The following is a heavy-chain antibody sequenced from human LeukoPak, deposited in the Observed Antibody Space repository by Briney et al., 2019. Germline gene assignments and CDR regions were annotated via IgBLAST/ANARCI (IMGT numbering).Heavy chain of an antibody. D-gene: IGHD7-27*01. V-gene: IGHV1-2*02. CDR2: INNNRGGT. CDR1: GYTLTGYY. CDR3: AIGLEVSSVNLGLDP. J-gene: IGHJ5*02. Sequence: ASVKVSCQASGYTLTGYYLHGVRQAPGQGLEWMGWINNNRGGTEYAQDFQGRVTLTRETPLSTAYMELRRLGSDDTAVYFCAIGLEVSSVNLGLDPWGRGTLVTVSS.